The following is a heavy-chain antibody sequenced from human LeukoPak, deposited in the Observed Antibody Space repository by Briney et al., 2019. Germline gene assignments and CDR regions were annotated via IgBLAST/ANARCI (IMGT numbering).Heavy chain of an antibody. V-gene: IGHV4-30-4*08. CDR2: IYYSGST. Sequence: PSETLSLTCAVYGGSFSGYYWSWIRQPPGKGLEWIGYIYYSGSTYYNPSLKSRVTISVDTSKNQFSLKLSSVTAADTAVYYCARYCSSTSCYGERAFDIWGQGTMVTVSS. D-gene: IGHD2-2*01. J-gene: IGHJ3*02. CDR1: GGSFSGYY. CDR3: ARYCSSTSCYGERAFDI.